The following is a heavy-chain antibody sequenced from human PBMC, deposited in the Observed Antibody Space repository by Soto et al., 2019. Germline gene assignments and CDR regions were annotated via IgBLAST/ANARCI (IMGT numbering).Heavy chain of an antibody. Sequence: SETLSLTCTVSGGSISSSSYYWGWIRQPPGKGLEWIGSIYYSGSTYYNPSLKSRVTISVDTSKNQFSLKLNSVTAADTAVYYCARHGARSGWYYFDYWGQGSLVTVSS. CDR2: IYYSGST. CDR3: ARHGARSGWYYFDY. CDR1: GGSISSSSYY. V-gene: IGHV4-39*01. D-gene: IGHD6-19*01. J-gene: IGHJ4*02.